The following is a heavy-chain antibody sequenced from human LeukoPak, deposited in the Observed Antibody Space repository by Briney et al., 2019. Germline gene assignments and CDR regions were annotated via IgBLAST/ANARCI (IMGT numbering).Heavy chain of an antibody. J-gene: IGHJ3*02. V-gene: IGHV3-23*01. CDR3: GKDPNGDYVGAFDM. Sequence: GGSLRLSCAASGFTFSNYAMIWVRQAPGKGLEWVSAVSGSGGTTYYADSVKGRFTISRDNSKNTLFLQVNSLRAEDTAVYYCGKDPNGDYVGAFDMWGQGTMVTVSP. CDR2: VSGSGGTT. CDR1: GFTFSNYA. D-gene: IGHD4-17*01.